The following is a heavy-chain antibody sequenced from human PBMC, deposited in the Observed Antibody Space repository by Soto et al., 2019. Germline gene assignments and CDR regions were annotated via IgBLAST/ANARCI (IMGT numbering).Heavy chain of an antibody. Sequence: PGGSLRLSCAASGFTFSSFGMHWVRQAPGKGLEWVAVISYDGTEEKYADSVEGRATVSRDNSKNTVYLQMNRLRGDDSAIYYCAKGRFDVVTISPLDHWGQGTLVTVSS. V-gene: IGHV3-30*18. J-gene: IGHJ4*01. D-gene: IGHD3-3*02. CDR1: GFTFSSFG. CDR2: ISYDGTEE. CDR3: AKGRFDVVTISPLDH.